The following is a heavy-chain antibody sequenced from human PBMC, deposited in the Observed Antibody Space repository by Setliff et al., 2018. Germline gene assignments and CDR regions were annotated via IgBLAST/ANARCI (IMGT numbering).Heavy chain of an antibody. J-gene: IGHJ6*03. CDR2: IYIGGSA. V-gene: IGHV4-4*07. CDR1: GGSISSYY. CDR3: AREQWLDPPGYYYMDV. Sequence: PSETLSLTCTVSGGSISSYYWSWIRQPAGKGLEWIGHIYIGGSANYNPSPKSRVTMSIDTSKNQSSLKLNSVTAADMAGYYCAREQWLDPPGYYYMDVWAKGTTVTVSS. D-gene: IGHD6-19*01.